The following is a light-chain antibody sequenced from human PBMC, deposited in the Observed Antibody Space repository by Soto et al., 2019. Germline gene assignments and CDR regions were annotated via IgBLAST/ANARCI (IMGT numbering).Light chain of an antibody. CDR1: QGISSY. J-gene: IGKJ4*01. V-gene: IGKV1-9*01. CDR2: AAS. CDR3: QHLNGYPQT. Sequence: SQLTQSPSSLSASVGDRVTITCRASQGISSYLVWYQQKPGKAPKLLIYAASTLQSGVPSRFSGSGSGTDFTLTISSLQPEDFATYYCQHLNGYPQTFGGGTKVEIK.